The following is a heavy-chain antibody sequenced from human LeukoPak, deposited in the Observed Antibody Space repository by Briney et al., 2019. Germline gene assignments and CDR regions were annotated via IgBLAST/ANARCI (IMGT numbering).Heavy chain of an antibody. CDR2: ISGTSGTI. J-gene: IGHJ4*02. Sequence: PGGSLRLSCAASGFTFSNYAMSWVRRAPGKRLERVSGISGTSGTINYADPVKGRFTISRDNSKNTVYLQMNSLRAEDTAVYYCAKRLGDQRAFDYWGQGTLVTVSS. CDR1: GFTFSNYA. V-gene: IGHV3-23*01. CDR3: AKRLGDQRAFDY. D-gene: IGHD2-21*02.